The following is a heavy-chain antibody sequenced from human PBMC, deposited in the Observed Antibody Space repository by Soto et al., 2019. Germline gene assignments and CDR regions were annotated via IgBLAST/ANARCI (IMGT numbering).Heavy chain of an antibody. CDR3: ARAPYEDYAVPEPNYFDS. Sequence: QVQLVQSGTEVKKPGSSVKVSCKASGGTFSTLAVGWVRQAPGQGLEWMGGIIPIFGRPVYAQKFQGRVTITADESTSLVFREQSSLASEDTAVYYGARAPYEDYAVPEPNYFDSWGQGTRVTVSS. V-gene: IGHV1-69*01. J-gene: IGHJ4*02. D-gene: IGHD4-17*01. CDR2: IIPIFGRP. CDR1: GGTFSTLA.